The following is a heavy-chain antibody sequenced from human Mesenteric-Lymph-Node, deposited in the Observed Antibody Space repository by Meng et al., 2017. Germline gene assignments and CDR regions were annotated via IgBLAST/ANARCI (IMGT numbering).Heavy chain of an antibody. J-gene: IGHJ2*01. Sequence: GESLKISCKASGYSFSNYLIAWVRQMPGKGLELVGTIDPGDSNIRYSPSFQGQVTISADKSVSTAYLQWSSLAASDNAMYYCARRLALAAYCVDSDCEPRGYFLDLWGRGTLVTVSS. V-gene: IGHV5-51*01. CDR2: IDPGDSNI. CDR1: GYSFSNYL. CDR3: ARRLALAAYCVDSDCEPRGYFLDL. D-gene: IGHD2-21*01.